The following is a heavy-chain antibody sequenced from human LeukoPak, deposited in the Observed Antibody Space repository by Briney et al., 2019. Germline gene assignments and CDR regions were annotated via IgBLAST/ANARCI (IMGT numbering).Heavy chain of an antibody. CDR2: INWNGLSI. Sequence: PGGSLRLSCIASGFTYDDYAMHWVRQPPGKGLEWVAGINWNGLSIGYADSVKGRFTISRDNSKNTLYLQMNSLRAEDTAVYYCAKERRLGQWLVPLDYWGQGTLVTVSS. CDR3: AKERRLGQWLVPLDY. D-gene: IGHD6-19*01. V-gene: IGHV3-9*01. CDR1: GFTYDDYA. J-gene: IGHJ4*02.